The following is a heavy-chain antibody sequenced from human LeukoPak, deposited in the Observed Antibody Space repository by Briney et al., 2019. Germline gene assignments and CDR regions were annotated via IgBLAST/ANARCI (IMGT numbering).Heavy chain of an antibody. CDR3: AKQPQPSKSNTMVRGVPMFDP. D-gene: IGHD3-10*01. CDR1: GFTFSSYA. CDR2: ISGSGGST. J-gene: IGHJ5*02. Sequence: PGGSLRLSCAASGFTFSSYAMSWVRQAPGKGLEWVSAISGSGGSTYYADSVKGRFTISRDNSKNTLYLQMNSLRAEDTAVYYCAKQPQPSKSNTMVRGVPMFDPWGQGTLVTVSS. V-gene: IGHV3-23*01.